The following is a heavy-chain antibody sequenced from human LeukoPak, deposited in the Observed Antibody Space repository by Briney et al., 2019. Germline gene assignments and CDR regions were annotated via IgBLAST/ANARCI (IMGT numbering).Heavy chain of an antibody. Sequence: GGSLRLSCAASGFTFSSYWMSWVRQAPGKGLEWVANIKQDGSEKYYVDSVKGRFTISRDNAKNSLYLQMNSLRAEDTAVYYCAKGTLEPTIMFLDSWGQGTLVIVSS. J-gene: IGHJ4*02. CDR1: GFTFSSYW. D-gene: IGHD3/OR15-3a*01. V-gene: IGHV3-7*03. CDR3: AKGTLEPTIMFLDS. CDR2: IKQDGSEK.